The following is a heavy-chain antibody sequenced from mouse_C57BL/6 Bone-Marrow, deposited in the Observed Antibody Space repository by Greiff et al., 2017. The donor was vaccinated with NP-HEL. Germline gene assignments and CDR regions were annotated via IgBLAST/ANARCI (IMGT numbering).Heavy chain of an antibody. CDR2: IRNKANGYTT. CDR1: GFTFTDYY. J-gene: IGHJ2*01. V-gene: IGHV7-3*01. D-gene: IGHD1-1*01. Sequence: EVQLVESGGGLVQPGGSLSLSCAASGFTFTDYYMSWVRQPPGKALEWLGFIRNKANGYTTEYSASVKGRFTISRDNSQSILYLQMNALRAEDSATYYCARYYYGSDYWGQGTTLTVSS. CDR3: ARYYYGSDY.